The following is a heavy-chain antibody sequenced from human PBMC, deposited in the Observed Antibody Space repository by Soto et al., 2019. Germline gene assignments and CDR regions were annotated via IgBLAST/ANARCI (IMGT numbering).Heavy chain of an antibody. V-gene: IGHV1-18*01. D-gene: IGHD3-22*01. J-gene: IGHJ4*02. CDR2: ISAYNGNT. CDR3: ARVRFRITMIVVVSQVDY. CDR1: GYTFTSYG. Sequence: EASVKVSCKASGYTFTSYGISWVRQAPGQGLEWMGWISAYNGNTNYAQKLQGRVTMTTDTSTSTAYMELRSLRSDDTAVYYCARVRFRITMIVVVSQVDYWGQGTLVTVYS.